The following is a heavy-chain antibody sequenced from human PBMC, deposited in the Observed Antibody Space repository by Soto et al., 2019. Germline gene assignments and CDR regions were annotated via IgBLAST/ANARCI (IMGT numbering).Heavy chain of an antibody. Sequence: ASVKVSCKASGYTFTSYGISWVRQAPGQGLEWMGWISAYNGNTNYAQKLQGRVTMTTDTSTSTAYMELRSLRSDDTAVYYCARDTTIFGVVITGDAFDIWGQGTMVTVSS. CDR1: GYTFTSYG. CDR3: ARDTTIFGVVITGDAFDI. J-gene: IGHJ3*02. V-gene: IGHV1-18*01. D-gene: IGHD3-3*01. CDR2: ISAYNGNT.